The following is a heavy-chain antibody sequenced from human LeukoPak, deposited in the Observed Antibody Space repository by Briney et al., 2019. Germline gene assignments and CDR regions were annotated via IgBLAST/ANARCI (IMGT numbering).Heavy chain of an antibody. J-gene: IGHJ5*02. CDR3: ARPFMVRGGNWFDP. D-gene: IGHD3-10*01. CDR1: GYTFTGYY. CDR2: INPNSGGT. V-gene: IGHV1-2*02. Sequence: GASVKVSCKASGYTFTGYYMHWVRQAPGQGLEWMGWINPNSGGTNYAQKFQGRVTMNRDTSISTAYMELSRLRSDDTAVYYCARPFMVRGGNWFDPWGQGTLVTVSS.